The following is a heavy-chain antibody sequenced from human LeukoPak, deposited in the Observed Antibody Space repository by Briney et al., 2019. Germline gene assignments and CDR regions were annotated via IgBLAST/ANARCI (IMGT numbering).Heavy chain of an antibody. V-gene: IGHV4-59*12. CDR2: IYYSGST. J-gene: IGHJ4*02. CDR3: ARRYDFWSGYPPPLDY. D-gene: IGHD3-3*01. CDR1: GGSISSYY. Sequence: SETLSLTCTVSGGSISSYYWNWIRQPPGKGLEWIGYIYYSGSTNYNPSLKSRVTISLDTSKKQFSLKLSSVPAADTAVYYCARRYDFWSGYPPPLDYWGQGTLVTVSS.